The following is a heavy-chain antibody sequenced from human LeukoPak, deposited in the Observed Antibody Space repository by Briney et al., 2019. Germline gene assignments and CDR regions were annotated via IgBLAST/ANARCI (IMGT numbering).Heavy chain of an antibody. J-gene: IGHJ4*02. D-gene: IGHD3-22*01. Sequence: GGSLRLSCAASGFTFSSYAMGWVRQPPGKGLEWVSAVLASGGRTLYADSVKGRFTISRDNSKNTLYLQMNSLRAEDTAVYYCAKYYKLSGYYLGGYDYWGQGTLVTVSS. CDR1: GFTFSSYA. V-gene: IGHV3-23*01. CDR3: AKYYKLSGYYLGGYDY. CDR2: VLASGGRT.